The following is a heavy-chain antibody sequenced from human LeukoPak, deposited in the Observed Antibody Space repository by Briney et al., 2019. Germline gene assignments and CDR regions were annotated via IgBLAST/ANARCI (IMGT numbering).Heavy chain of an antibody. J-gene: IGHJ6*04. CDR3: ARREATIRMDV. V-gene: IGHV4-34*01. Sequence: SETLSLTCAVYGGSFSGYYWSWIRQPPGKGLEWIGEINHSGSTNYNPSLKSRVTISVDTSKSQFSLKLSSVTAADTAVYYCARREATIRMDVWGKGTTVTISS. D-gene: IGHD5-12*01. CDR2: INHSGST. CDR1: GGSFSGYY.